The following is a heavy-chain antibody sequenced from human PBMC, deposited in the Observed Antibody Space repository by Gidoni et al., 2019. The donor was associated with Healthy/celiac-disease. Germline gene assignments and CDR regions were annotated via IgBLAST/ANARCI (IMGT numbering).Heavy chain of an antibody. J-gene: IGHJ4*02. D-gene: IGHD6-13*01. CDR2: ISSSGSNI. CDR1: GFTFSDYY. V-gene: IGHV3-11*01. Sequence: QVQLGESGGGLVKPGGSLRLSCSASGFTFSDYYMCWIRQAPGKGLVWVSYISSSGSNIYYADSVKGRFTISRDNAKNSLYLQMNSLRAEDTAVYYCARGQNPWYSSSWYIEWGQGTLVTVSS. CDR3: ARGQNPWYSSSWYIE.